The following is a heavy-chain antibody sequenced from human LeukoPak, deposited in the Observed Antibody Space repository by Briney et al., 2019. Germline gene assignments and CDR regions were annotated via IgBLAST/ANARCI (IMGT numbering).Heavy chain of an antibody. Sequence: GGSLRLSCAASGFTFSSYGMHWVRQAPGKGLEWVAVISYDGSNKYFADSVKGRFTISRDNSKNTLYLQMNSLRAEDTAVYYCAKDIVVVTATVNYYYYGMDVWGQGTTVTVSS. CDR1: GFTFSSYG. CDR3: AKDIVVVTATVNYYYYGMDV. CDR2: ISYDGSNK. D-gene: IGHD2-21*02. J-gene: IGHJ6*02. V-gene: IGHV3-30*18.